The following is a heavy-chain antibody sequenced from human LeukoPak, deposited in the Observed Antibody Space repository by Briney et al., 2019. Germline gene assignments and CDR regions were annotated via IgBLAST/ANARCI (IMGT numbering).Heavy chain of an antibody. D-gene: IGHD3/OR15-3a*01. CDR1: GFTFNNYA. V-gene: IGHV3-23*01. Sequence: AGGSLRLSCAASGFTFNNYAMSWVRQAPGKGLEWVSAITGSGDDTYHADSVKGRFTISRDNSKNTLYLQMNSLRAEDTAVYYCAKGSRTSRPYYFDFWGQEILVTVSS. J-gene: IGHJ4*02. CDR2: ITGSGDDT. CDR3: AKGSRTSRPYYFDF.